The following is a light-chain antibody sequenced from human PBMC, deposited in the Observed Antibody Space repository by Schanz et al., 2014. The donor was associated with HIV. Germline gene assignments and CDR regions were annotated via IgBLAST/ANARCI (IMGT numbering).Light chain of an antibody. CDR3: SSYTTSNTHV. Sequence: QSALTQPPSASGSPGQSVTIACNGTSSDIGGSDYVSWYQQHPGRAPKVLIYDVRDRPSGVSNRFSGSKSGNTASLTISGLQAEDEAEYFCSSYTTSNTHVFGSGIKLTVL. CDR1: SSDIGGSDY. J-gene: IGLJ1*01. V-gene: IGLV2-14*03. CDR2: DVR.